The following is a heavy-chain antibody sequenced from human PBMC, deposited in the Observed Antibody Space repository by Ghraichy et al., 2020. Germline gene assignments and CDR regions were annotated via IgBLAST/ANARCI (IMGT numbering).Heavy chain of an antibody. J-gene: IGHJ3*02. CDR2: IYYSGST. CDR3: ASGYYYDSSGYYQNDAFDI. Sequence: SETLSLTCTVSGGSISSSSYYWGWIRQPPGKGLEWIGSIYYSGSTYYNPSLKSRVTISVDTSKNQFSLKLSSVTAADTAVYYCASGYYYDSSGYYQNDAFDIWGQGTMVTVSS. V-gene: IGHV4-39*07. CDR1: GGSISSSSYY. D-gene: IGHD3-22*01.